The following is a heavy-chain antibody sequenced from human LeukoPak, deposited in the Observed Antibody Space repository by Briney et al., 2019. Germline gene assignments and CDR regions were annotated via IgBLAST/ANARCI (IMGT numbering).Heavy chain of an antibody. Sequence: SETLSLTCAVYGGSFSGYYWGWVRPPPGKGLEWNGEINHSGSTNYNPSLKSRVTISVDTSKNQFSLKLSSVTAADTAVYYCARIVVVPAAIYYYYYYYMDVWGKGTTVTVSS. CDR2: INHSGST. V-gene: IGHV4-34*01. D-gene: IGHD2-2*02. CDR1: GGSFSGYY. J-gene: IGHJ6*03. CDR3: ARIVVVPAAIYYYYYYYMDV.